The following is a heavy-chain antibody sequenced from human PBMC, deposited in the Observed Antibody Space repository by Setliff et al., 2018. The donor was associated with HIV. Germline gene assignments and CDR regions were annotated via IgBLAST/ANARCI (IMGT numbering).Heavy chain of an antibody. D-gene: IGHD1-1*01. CDR1: GFIFSNYA. CDR2: TGWSGSTA. V-gene: IGHV3-9*01. J-gene: IGHJ6*03. CDR3: IKDGTVLGRNYFYLDA. Sequence: GGSLRLSCAGSGFIFSNYAMYWVRQGPGKGLEWVTSTGWSGSTAEYADAVRGRFTISRDNAKASLYLQMDSLRLEDTALYFCIKDGTVLGRNYFYLDAWGKGTMVTVSS.